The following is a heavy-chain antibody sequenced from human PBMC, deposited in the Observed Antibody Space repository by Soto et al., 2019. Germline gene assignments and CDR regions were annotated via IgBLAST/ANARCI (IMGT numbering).Heavy chain of an antibody. D-gene: IGHD1-26*01. CDR1: GFTFSSYA. CDR2: ISYDGSNK. CDR3: RSGSYWGAGDYYYGIDV. V-gene: IGHV3-30-3*01. Sequence: GSLRLSCAASGFTFSSYAMHWVRQAPGKGLEWVAVISYDGSNKYYADSVKGRFTISRDNSKNTLYLQMNSLRAEDTAVYYCRSGSYWGAGDYYYGIDVWGQGTTVTVSS. J-gene: IGHJ6*02.